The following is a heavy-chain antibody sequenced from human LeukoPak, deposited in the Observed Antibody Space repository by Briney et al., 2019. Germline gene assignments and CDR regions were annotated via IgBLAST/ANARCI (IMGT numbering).Heavy chain of an antibody. CDR2: ISWNSGSI. V-gene: IGHV3-9*01. CDR1: GFPFSSHW. Sequence: GGSLRLSCAASGFPFSSHWLSWFRQSPGKGLEWVSGISWNSGSIGYADSVKGRFTISRDNAKNSLYLQMNSLRAEDTALYYCAKGYYYDSAFDYWGQGTLVTVSS. D-gene: IGHD3-22*01. CDR3: AKGYYYDSAFDY. J-gene: IGHJ4*02.